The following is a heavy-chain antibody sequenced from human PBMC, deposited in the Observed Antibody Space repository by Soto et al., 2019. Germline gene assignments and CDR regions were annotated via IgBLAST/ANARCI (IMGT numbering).Heavy chain of an antibody. D-gene: IGHD3-10*01. CDR2: ISYDGSNK. J-gene: IGHJ4*02. V-gene: IGHV3-30-3*01. Sequence: QVQLVESGGGVVQPGRSLRLSCAASGFTFSSYAMHWVRQAPGKGLEWVAVISYDGSNKYYADSVKGRFTISRDNSKNTLYLQMNSLRAEDTAVYYCARDLMVRGAVYWGQGTLVTVSS. CDR3: ARDLMVRGAVY. CDR1: GFTFSSYA.